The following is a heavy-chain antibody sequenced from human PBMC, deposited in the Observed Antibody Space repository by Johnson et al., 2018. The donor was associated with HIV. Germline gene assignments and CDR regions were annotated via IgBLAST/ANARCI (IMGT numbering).Heavy chain of an antibody. D-gene: IGHD3-22*01. CDR2: ISYDGSNK. J-gene: IGHJ3*02. CDR3: ARVTMIVVVMQAFDI. V-gene: IGHV3-30*19. Sequence: QVQLVESGGGVVQPGRSLRLSCAASGFTFSSYGMHWVRQAPGKGLEWVAVISYDGSNKSYADSVKGRFTISRDNSKNTLYLQMNSLRAEDTAVYYCARVTMIVVVMQAFDIWGQGTMVTVSS. CDR1: GFTFSSYG.